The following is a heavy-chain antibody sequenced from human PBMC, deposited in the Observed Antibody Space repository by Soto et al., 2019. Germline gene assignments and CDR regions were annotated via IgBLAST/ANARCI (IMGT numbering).Heavy chain of an antibody. Sequence: EVQLVESGGVVVQPGGSLRLSCAASGFTFDDYTMHWVRQAPGKGLEWVSLISWDGGSTYYADSVKGRFTISRDNSKNSLYLQMNSLRTEDTALYYCAKDMGGYSYGDAADYWGQGTLVTVSS. CDR1: GFTFDDYT. V-gene: IGHV3-43*01. CDR2: ISWDGGST. CDR3: AKDMGGYSYGDAADY. J-gene: IGHJ4*02. D-gene: IGHD5-18*01.